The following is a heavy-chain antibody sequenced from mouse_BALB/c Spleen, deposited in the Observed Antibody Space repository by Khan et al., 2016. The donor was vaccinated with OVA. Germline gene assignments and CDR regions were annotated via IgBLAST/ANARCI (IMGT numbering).Heavy chain of an antibody. D-gene: IGHD2-1*01. V-gene: IGHV14-3*02. Sequence: VQLKQSGAELVKPGASVKLSCSASGFTIKDTYIHWVKQRPEQGLEWIGRIDPPNDDSKYGPKFQDKATLTADTSSNTAYLQLSSLTSEDTAVYYCATHYGNPFAYWGQGTLVSVSA. J-gene: IGHJ3*01. CDR2: IDPPNDDS. CDR3: ATHYGNPFAY. CDR1: GFTIKDTY.